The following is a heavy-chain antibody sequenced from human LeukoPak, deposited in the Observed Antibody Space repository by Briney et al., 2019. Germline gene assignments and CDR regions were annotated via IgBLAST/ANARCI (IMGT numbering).Heavy chain of an antibody. V-gene: IGHV4-39*01. CDR2: IYYSGST. Sequence: SETLSLTCTVSGGSISSSSYYWGWIRQPPGKGLEWIGSIYYSGSTYYNPSLKSRVTISVDTSKNQFSLKLCSVTAADTAVYYCASRTYYYGSGSYYPDYWGQGTLVTVSS. CDR1: GGSISSSSYY. D-gene: IGHD3-10*01. J-gene: IGHJ4*02. CDR3: ASRTYYYGSGSYYPDY.